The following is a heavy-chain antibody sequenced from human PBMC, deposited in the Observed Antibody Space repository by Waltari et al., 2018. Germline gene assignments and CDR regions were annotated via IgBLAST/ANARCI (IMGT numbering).Heavy chain of an antibody. CDR3: AKEVVPGYIEH. V-gene: IGHV4-38-2*01. Sequence: QVQLQESGPGLVKPSETLSLACGVSGYSINSDYYWGWIRQSPERGLEWMGSINHSGKTYYNPSLKSRLTISVDTSRNQFSLNLNSVTAADTAVYYCAKEVVPGYIEHWGQGTLVTVSS. J-gene: IGHJ1*01. CDR1: GYSINSDYY. CDR2: INHSGKT. D-gene: IGHD6-6*01.